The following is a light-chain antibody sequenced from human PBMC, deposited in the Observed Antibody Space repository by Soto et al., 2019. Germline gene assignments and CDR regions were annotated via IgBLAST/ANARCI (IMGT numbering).Light chain of an antibody. V-gene: IGKV1-5*03. J-gene: IGKJ1*01. CDR1: QSISSW. CDR2: KAS. CDR3: QAYNSYST. Sequence: DIQMTQSPSTLSASVGDRVTITCRASQSISSWLACYQQKPGKAPKLLIYKASSLESGVPSRSSGSGSGTEFPLTISRLQPDDFATSVCQAYNSYSTFGQGTKVEIK.